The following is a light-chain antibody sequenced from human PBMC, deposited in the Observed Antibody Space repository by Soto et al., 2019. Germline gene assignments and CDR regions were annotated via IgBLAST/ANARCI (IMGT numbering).Light chain of an antibody. CDR3: LQRSIWRT. V-gene: IGKV3-11*01. J-gene: IGKJ5*01. CDR2: DAS. Sequence: EIVLTQSPATLPLSPGERATLSCRASESVGDFLAWYQQKPGQAPRLLIYDASKRATAIPARFSGSGSGTDFTLTITSLEPEDFAVYYCLQRSIWRTFGQGTRLEIK. CDR1: ESVGDF.